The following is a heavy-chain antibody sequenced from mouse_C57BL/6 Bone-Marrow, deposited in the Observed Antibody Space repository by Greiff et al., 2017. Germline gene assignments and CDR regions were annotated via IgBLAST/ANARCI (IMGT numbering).Heavy chain of an antibody. CDR3: ALLGYYGSGYGY. J-gene: IGHJ2*01. CDR2: IHPNSGST. D-gene: IGHD1-1*01. CDR1: GYTFTSYW. V-gene: IGHV1-64*01. Sequence: QVQLKQPGAELVKPGASVKLSCKASGYTFTSYWMHWVKQRPGQGLEWIGMIHPNSGSTNYNEKFKGKATLTVDKSSSTAYMQLSSLTSEDSAVDYCALLGYYGSGYGYWGQGTTLTVSS.